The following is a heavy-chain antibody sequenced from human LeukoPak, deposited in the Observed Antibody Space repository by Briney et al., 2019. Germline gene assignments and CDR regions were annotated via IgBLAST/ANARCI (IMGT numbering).Heavy chain of an antibody. CDR3: ARDWYNNSDAFDI. D-gene: IGHD4-11*01. J-gene: IGHJ3*02. Sequence: GGSLRLSCAASGFIFDDYGMNWVRQVSGKGLEWVSGINWNDSSTGYAASVMGRFTISRDNAKNSLYLQIHSLRAEDTAVYYCARDWYNNSDAFDIWGQGTMVTVSS. CDR2: INWNDSST. V-gene: IGHV3-20*04. CDR1: GFIFDDYG.